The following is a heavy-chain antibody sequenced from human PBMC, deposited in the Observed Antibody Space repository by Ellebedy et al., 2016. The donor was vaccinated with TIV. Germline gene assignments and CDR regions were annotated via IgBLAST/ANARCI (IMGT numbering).Heavy chain of an antibody. J-gene: IGHJ4*02. Sequence: GGSLRLSXAASGFTFSSNWMTWVRQAPGKGLEWVANIKQDGTAKYYVDSVRGRFTVSRDNAQNSLYLQMNSLRDEDTAVYYCARDSSRGWYFVYWGQGTLVTVSS. V-gene: IGHV3-7*01. CDR1: GFTFSSNW. CDR3: ARDSSRGWYFVY. CDR2: IKQDGTAK. D-gene: IGHD2-15*01.